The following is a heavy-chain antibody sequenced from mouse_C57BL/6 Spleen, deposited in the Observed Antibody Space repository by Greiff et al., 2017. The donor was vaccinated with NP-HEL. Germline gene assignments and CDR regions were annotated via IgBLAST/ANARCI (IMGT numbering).Heavy chain of an antibody. D-gene: IGHD2-2*01. J-gene: IGHJ3*01. CDR1: GYAFTNYL. CDR3: ARAPYGYDGFAY. V-gene: IGHV1-54*01. CDR2: INPGSGGT. Sequence: QVQLKQSGAELVRPGTSVKVSCKASGYAFTNYLIEWVKQRPGQGLEWIGVINPGSGGTNYNEKFKGKATLTADKSSSTAYMQLSSLTSEDSAVYFCARAPYGYDGFAYWGQGTLVTVSA.